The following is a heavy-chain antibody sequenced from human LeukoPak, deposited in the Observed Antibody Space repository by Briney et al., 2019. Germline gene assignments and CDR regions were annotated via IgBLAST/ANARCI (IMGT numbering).Heavy chain of an antibody. V-gene: IGHV4-4*07. D-gene: IGHD1-26*01. J-gene: IGHJ6*03. Sequence: SETLSLTCTVSGGSISSYYWSWIRQPAGKGLEWIGRIYTSGSTNYNPSLKSRVTMSVDTSKNQFSLKLSSVTAADTAVYYRARDFEATTDFYYYYYMDVWGKGTTVTVSS. CDR3: ARDFEATTDFYYYYYMDV. CDR1: GGSISSYY. CDR2: IYTSGST.